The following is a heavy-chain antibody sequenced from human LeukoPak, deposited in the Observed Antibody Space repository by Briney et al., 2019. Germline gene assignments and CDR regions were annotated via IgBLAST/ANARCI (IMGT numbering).Heavy chain of an antibody. V-gene: IGHV3-64D*06. CDR2: ISSNGGST. J-gene: IGHJ4*02. CDR1: GFTFSSYA. Sequence: GGSLRLFCSASGFTFSSYAMHWVRQAPGKGLEYVSAISSNGGSTYYADSVKGRFTISRDNSKNTLYLQMSSLRAEDTAVYYCVKRLRGYSGYDSTYFDYWGQGTLVTVSS. D-gene: IGHD5-12*01. CDR3: VKRLRGYSGYDSTYFDY.